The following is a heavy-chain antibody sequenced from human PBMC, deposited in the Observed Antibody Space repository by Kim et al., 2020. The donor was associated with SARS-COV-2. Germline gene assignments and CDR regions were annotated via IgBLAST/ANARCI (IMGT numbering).Heavy chain of an antibody. CDR3: TRVFPPGRGVYYYYYGMDV. Sequence: GGSLRLSCTASGFTFGDYAMSWVRQAPGKGLEWVGFIRSKAYGGTTEYAASVKGRFTISRDDSKSIAYLQMNSLKTEDTAVYYCTRVFPPGRGVYYYYYGMDVWGQGTTVTVSS. D-gene: IGHD3-3*01. V-gene: IGHV3-49*04. CDR1: GFTFGDYA. CDR2: IRSKAYGGTT. J-gene: IGHJ6*02.